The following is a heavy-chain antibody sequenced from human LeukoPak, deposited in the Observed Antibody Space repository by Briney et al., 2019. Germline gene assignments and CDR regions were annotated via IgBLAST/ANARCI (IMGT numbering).Heavy chain of an antibody. J-gene: IGHJ4*02. CDR3: AKGEFSTVTSCVY. CDR1: GFTFSSYA. CDR2: ISGSGGST. D-gene: IGHD4-17*01. V-gene: IGHV3-23*01. Sequence: TGGSLRLSCAASGFTFSSYAMSWVRQAPGKGLEWVSAISGSGGSTYYADSVKGRFTISRDNSKNTLYLQMNSLRAEDTAVYYCAKGEFSTVTSCVYWGQGTLVTVSS.